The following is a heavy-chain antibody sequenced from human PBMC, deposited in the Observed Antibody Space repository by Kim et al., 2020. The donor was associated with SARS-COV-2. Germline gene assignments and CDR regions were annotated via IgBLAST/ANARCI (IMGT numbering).Heavy chain of an antibody. D-gene: IGHD4-17*01. CDR2: IKSKAGGETA. CDR1: GFNFNIAW. Sequence: GGSLRLSCAASGFNFNIAWMTWVRQPPGKGLEWVGRIKSKAGGETADYAAPVKGRFIISRDDSKKTLFLQMNSLKTEDTAVYYCTTIADYGDYTNWGRGTLVSVSS. J-gene: IGHJ4*02. V-gene: IGHV3-15*01. CDR3: TTIADYGDYTN.